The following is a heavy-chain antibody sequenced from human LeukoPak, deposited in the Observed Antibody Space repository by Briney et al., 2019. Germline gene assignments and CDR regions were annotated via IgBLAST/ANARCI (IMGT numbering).Heavy chain of an antibody. CDR1: GGTFSSYA. V-gene: IGHV1-69*05. Sequence: ASVKVSCKASGGTFSSYAISWVRQAPGQGLEWMGGIIPIFGTANYAQKFQGRATITTDESTSTAYMELSSLRSEDTAVYYCARTVWSGYYWDSYYYYMDVWGKGTTVTVSS. D-gene: IGHD3-3*01. J-gene: IGHJ6*03. CDR2: IIPIFGTA. CDR3: ARTVWSGYYWDSYYYYMDV.